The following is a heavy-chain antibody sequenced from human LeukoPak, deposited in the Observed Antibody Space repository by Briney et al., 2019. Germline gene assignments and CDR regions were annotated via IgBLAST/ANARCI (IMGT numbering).Heavy chain of an antibody. CDR3: ARAQYYDSSGYSNPNFFDP. Sequence: ASVKVSCTASGYTFTSHYIDWVRQAPGQGLELMGRINPSGGSTNYAQKFQDRGTMTRDTSTSTVSMELSSLRSEDTAVYYCARAQYYDSSGYSNPNFFDPWGQGTLVTVSS. CDR2: INPSGGST. J-gene: IGHJ5*02. CDR1: GYTFTSHY. D-gene: IGHD3-22*01. V-gene: IGHV1-46*01.